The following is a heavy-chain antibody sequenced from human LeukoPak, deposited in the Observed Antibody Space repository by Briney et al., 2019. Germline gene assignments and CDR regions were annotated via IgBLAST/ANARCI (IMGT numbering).Heavy chain of an antibody. CDR2: ISSSSSYI. J-gene: IGHJ3*02. CDR1: GFTFSSYS. CDR3: ARDRDGTFDI. D-gene: IGHD3-10*01. Sequence: PGGSLRLSCAASGFTFSSYSMNWARQAPGKGLEWVSSISSSSSYIYYADSVKGRFTISRDNSKDTLYLQMNSLRPEDTALYYCARDRDGTFDIWGQGTMVTVSS. V-gene: IGHV3-21*01.